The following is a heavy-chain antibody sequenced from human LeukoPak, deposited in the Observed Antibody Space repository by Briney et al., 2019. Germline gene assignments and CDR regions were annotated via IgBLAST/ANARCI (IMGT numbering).Heavy chain of an antibody. CDR2: IRYSGST. CDR1: GGSISSSNYY. CDR3: ARVQRLVLDY. V-gene: IGHV4-39*01. Sequence: SETLSLTCTVSGGSISSSNYYWGWIRQPPGRGLEWIASIRYSGSTYYNPSLKSRVTISVDTSKNQFSLRLSSVTAADTAVYYCARVQRLVLDYWGQGTLVTVSS. D-gene: IGHD6-19*01. J-gene: IGHJ4*02.